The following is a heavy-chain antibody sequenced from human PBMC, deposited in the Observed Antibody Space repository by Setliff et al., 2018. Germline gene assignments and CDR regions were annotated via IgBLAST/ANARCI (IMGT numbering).Heavy chain of an antibody. CDR3: ARDHRDGYNAPYYYYYMDV. J-gene: IGHJ6*03. CDR1: GGSISSYY. CDR2: IYYSGST. V-gene: IGHV4-59*01. Sequence: PSETLSLTCTVSGGSISSYYWSWIRQPPGKGLEWIGYIYYSGSTNYNPSLKSRVTISVDTSKNQLSLKLNSVTAADTAVYYCARDHRDGYNAPYYYYYMDVWGKGTTVTV. D-gene: IGHD5-12*01.